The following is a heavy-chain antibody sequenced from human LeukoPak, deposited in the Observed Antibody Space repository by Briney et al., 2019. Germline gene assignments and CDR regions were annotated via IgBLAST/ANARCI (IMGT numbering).Heavy chain of an antibody. CDR3: ARTAYSDEGMDV. CDR2: IKGDGSVK. Sequence: GGSLRLSCAASGFTFSSYWMAWVRQAPGKGLEWVANIKGDGSVKKYADSVKGRFTISRDNAKNSMYLQMNSLRVEETAVYFCARTAYSDEGMDVWGKGTTVTVSS. V-gene: IGHV3-7*01. CDR1: GFTFSSYW. J-gene: IGHJ6*03. D-gene: IGHD2-21*01.